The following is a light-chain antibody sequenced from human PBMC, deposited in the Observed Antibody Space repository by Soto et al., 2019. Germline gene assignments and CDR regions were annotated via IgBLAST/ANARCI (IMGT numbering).Light chain of an antibody. CDR1: SSDLAIYNY. V-gene: IGLV2-14*01. J-gene: IGLJ1*01. Sequence: QSALTQPASVSGSPGQLITISCTGTSSDLAIYNYVSWYQQQPGKAPKLMIYQVTNRPSGVSNRFSGSRPGNTASLTISGLQAEDEADYYCSSYTDSSNYVFGTGTKVTVL. CDR2: QVT. CDR3: SSYTDSSNYV.